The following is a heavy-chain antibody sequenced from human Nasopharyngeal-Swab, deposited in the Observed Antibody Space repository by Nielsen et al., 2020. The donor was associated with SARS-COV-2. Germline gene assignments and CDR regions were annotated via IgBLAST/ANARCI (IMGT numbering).Heavy chain of an antibody. D-gene: IGHD3-9*01. CDR3: TTDYDILTGYHLFDY. CDR1: GFTFSSYW. CDR2: IKSKTDGGTT. Sequence: GESLKISCAASGFTFSSYWMSWVRQAPGKGLEWVGRIKSKTDGGTTDYAAPVKGRFTISRDDSKNTLYLQMNSLKTEDTAVYYCTTDYDILTGYHLFDYWGQGTLVTVSS. V-gene: IGHV3-15*01. J-gene: IGHJ4*02.